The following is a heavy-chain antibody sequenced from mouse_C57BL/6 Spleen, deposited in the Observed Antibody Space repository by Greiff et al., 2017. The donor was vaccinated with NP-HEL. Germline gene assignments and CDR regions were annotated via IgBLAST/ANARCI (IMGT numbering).Heavy chain of an antibody. Sequence: VQLQQSGPELVKPGASVKISCKASGYAFSSSWMNWVKQRPGKGLEWIGRIYPGDGDTNYNGKFKGKATLTADKSSSTAYMQLSSLTSEDSAVYFCAIYGSSFYYAMDYWGQGTSVTVSS. CDR2: IYPGDGDT. CDR1: GYAFSSSW. CDR3: AIYGSSFYYAMDY. D-gene: IGHD1-1*01. V-gene: IGHV1-82*01. J-gene: IGHJ4*01.